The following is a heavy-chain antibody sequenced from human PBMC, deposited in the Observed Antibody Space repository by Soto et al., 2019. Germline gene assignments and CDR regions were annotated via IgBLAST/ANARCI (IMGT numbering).Heavy chain of an antibody. J-gene: IGHJ5*02. CDR2: IYHSGST. D-gene: IGHD2-15*01. Sequence: QVQLRESGPGLVKPSGTLSLTCAVSGGSISSTNWWTWVRQSPGKGQEWIGEIYHSGSTNYNPSLRGRVTMSMDKSNNQFSLRMRYITAADSAVYFCATLPPRVEERVVPIPTWGQGTLVTVSS. V-gene: IGHV4-4*02. CDR3: ATLPPRVEERVVPIPT. CDR1: GGSISSTNW.